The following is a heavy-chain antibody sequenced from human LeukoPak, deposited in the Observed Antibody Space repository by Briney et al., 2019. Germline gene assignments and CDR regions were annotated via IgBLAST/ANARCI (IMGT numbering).Heavy chain of an antibody. V-gene: IGHV4-39*07. CDR1: GGSISSSSYY. Sequence: SETLSLTCTVSGGSISSSSYYWGWIRQPPGKGLEWIGTIYYSGSTYYNPSLKSRVTISVDTSKNQFSLKLSSVTAADTAVYYCARGRYQGGDYVWGSYRYRAYPPYFDYWGQGTLVTVSS. CDR3: ARGRYQGGDYVWGSYRYRAYPPYFDY. D-gene: IGHD3-16*02. CDR2: IYYSGST. J-gene: IGHJ4*02.